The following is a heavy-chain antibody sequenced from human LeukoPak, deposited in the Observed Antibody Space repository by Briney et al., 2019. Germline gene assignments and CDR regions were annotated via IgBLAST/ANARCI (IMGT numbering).Heavy chain of an antibody. J-gene: IGHJ1*01. CDR3: ASSQKIYELGASSGYYHGH. CDR1: GGSISSYY. D-gene: IGHD3-22*01. Sequence: SETLSLTCTVFGGSISSYYWSWIRQPPGKGREWIGYIYYSGSTNYNPSLKSRVTISVDTSKNQFSLKLSSVTAADTAVYYCASSQKIYELGASSGYYHGHWGQGTLVTVSS. CDR2: IYYSGST. V-gene: IGHV4-59*08.